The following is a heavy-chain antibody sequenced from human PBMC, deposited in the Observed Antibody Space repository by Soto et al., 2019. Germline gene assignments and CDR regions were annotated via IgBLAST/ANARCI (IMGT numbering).Heavy chain of an antibody. CDR1: GYTFTSYG. J-gene: IGHJ5*02. Sequence: QVQLLQSGAEVKTPGASVKVSCKASGYTFTSYGISWVRQAPGQGLEWMGWISAYNGNTNYAQSLQGRVTMTTDTSTSTAYMELRSLRSDATAVYYCARESPTVTTFWFDPWGQGTLVTVSS. CDR3: ARESPTVTTFWFDP. CDR2: ISAYNGNT. V-gene: IGHV1-18*01. D-gene: IGHD4-17*01.